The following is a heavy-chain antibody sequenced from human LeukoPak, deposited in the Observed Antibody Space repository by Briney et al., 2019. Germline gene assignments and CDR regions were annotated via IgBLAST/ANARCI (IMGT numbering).Heavy chain of an antibody. CDR3: ARPPRRWLAPRLGWFDP. CDR1: GGSFSGYY. V-gene: IGHV4-34*01. CDR2: INHSGST. Sequence: PSETLSLTCAVYGGSFSGYYWSWIRQPPGKGLEWIGEINHSGSTNYNPSLKSRVTISVDTSKNQFSLKLSSVTAADTAVYYCARPPRRWLAPRLGWFDPGGKGTLVTVS. J-gene: IGHJ5*02. D-gene: IGHD6-19*01.